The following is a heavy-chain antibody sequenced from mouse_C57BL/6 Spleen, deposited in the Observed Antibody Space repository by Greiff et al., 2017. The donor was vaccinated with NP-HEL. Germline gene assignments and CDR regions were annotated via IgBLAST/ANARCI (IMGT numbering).Heavy chain of an antibody. V-gene: IGHV5-15*01. Sequence: EVQLVESGGGLVQPGGSLKLSCAASGFTFSDYGMAWVRQAPRKGPEWVAFISNLAYSIYYADTVTGRFTISRENAKNTLYLEMSSLRSEDTAMYYCARKGGSYDYDYYAMDYWGQGTSVTVSS. J-gene: IGHJ4*01. CDR2: ISNLAYSI. D-gene: IGHD2-4*01. CDR3: ARKGGSYDYDYYAMDY. CDR1: GFTFSDYG.